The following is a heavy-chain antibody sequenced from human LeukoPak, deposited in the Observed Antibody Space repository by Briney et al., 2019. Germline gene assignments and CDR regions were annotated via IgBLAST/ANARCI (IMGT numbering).Heavy chain of an antibody. CDR3: ARRRGGIAARGSWFDP. CDR2: INHSGST. J-gene: IGHJ5*02. Sequence: PSETLSLTCAVYGGSFSGYYWSWIRQPPGKGLEWIGEINHSGSTNYNPSLKSRVTISVDTSKNQFSLKLSSVTAADTAVYYCARRRGGIAARGSWFDPWGQGTLVTVSS. V-gene: IGHV4-34*01. CDR1: GGSFSGYY. D-gene: IGHD6-6*01.